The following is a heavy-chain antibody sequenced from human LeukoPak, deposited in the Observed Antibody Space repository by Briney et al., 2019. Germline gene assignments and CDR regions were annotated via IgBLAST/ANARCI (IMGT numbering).Heavy chain of an antibody. CDR1: GYTFTSYG. CDR2: ISAYNGNT. CDR3: ARGSSGSYFSWPTAGDY. Sequence: ASVKVSCKASGYTFTSYGISWVRQAPGQGLEWMGWISAYNGNTNYAQKLQGRVTMTTDTSTSTAYMELRSLRSDDTAVYYCARGSSGSYFSWPTAGDYWGQGTLVTVSS. J-gene: IGHJ4*02. D-gene: IGHD1-26*01. V-gene: IGHV1-18*01.